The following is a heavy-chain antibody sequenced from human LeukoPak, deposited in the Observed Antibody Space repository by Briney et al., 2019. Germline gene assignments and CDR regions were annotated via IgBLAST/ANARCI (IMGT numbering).Heavy chain of an antibody. D-gene: IGHD2-15*01. CDR2: IYTSGST. CDR1: GGSISSYY. V-gene: IGHV4-4*07. Sequence: PSETLSLTCTVSGGSISSYYWSWIRQPAGKGLEWLGRIYTSGSTNYNPSLKSRVTMSVDTSKNQFSLKLSSVTAADTAVYYCASQAEVVSWFDPWGQGTLVTVSS. J-gene: IGHJ5*02. CDR3: ASQAEVVSWFDP.